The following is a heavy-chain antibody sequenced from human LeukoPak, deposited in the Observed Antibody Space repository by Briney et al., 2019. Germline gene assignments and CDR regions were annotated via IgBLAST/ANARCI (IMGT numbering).Heavy chain of an antibody. V-gene: IGHV3-7*01. J-gene: IGHJ4*02. CDR1: GFSFGTFW. Sequence: GGSLRLSCAPSGFSFGTFWMSWVRQAPGKGMEWVANIKPDGSERYYVDSVKGRFTVSRDNAQNSLYLQMNSLTVDDMAVYYCVKDWRSASDPVFDYWGQGTLVTVSS. CDR2: IKPDGSER. D-gene: IGHD3-16*01. CDR3: VKDWRSASDPVFDY.